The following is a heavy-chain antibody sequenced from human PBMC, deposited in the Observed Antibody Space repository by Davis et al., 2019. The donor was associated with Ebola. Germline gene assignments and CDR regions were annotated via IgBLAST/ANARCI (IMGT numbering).Heavy chain of an antibody. J-gene: IGHJ4*02. CDR2: INHSGST. CDR1: GGTFSGYY. CDR3: ARLTYSSSWYDLDY. Sequence: MPGGSLRLSCAVYGGTFSGYYWSWIRQSPGKGLEWIGEINHSGSTNYNPSLKSRVTMSIDTSKNQFSLNLTSVTAADTAVYYCARLTYSSSWYDLDYWGQGTLVTVSS. D-gene: IGHD6-13*01. V-gene: IGHV4-34*01.